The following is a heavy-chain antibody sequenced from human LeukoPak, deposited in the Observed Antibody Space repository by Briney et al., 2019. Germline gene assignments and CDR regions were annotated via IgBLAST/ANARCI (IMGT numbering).Heavy chain of an antibody. CDR1: GYTFTSYD. CDR3: ARDPYYDFWSGYYYYYMDV. J-gene: IGHJ6*03. V-gene: IGHV1-8*02. Sequence: ASVKVSCKASGYTFTSYDINWVRQATGQGLEWMGWMNPNSGNTGYAQKFQGRVTMTRDMSTSTVYMELSSLRSEDTAVYYCARDPYYDFWSGYYYYYMDVWGKGTTVTVSS. D-gene: IGHD3-3*01. CDR2: MNPNSGNT.